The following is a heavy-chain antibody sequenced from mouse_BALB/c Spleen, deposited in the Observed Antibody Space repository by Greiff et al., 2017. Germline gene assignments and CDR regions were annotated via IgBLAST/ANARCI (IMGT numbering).Heavy chain of an antibody. CDR2: ISSGSSTI. Sequence: EVQLVESGGGLVQPGGSRKLSCAASGFTFSSFGMHWVRQAPEKGLEWVAYISSGSSTIYYADTVKGRFTISRDNPKNTLFLQMTSLRSEDTAMYYCARSGYYYGSSYDWYFDVWGAGTTVTVSS. D-gene: IGHD1-1*01. V-gene: IGHV5-17*02. CDR1: GFTFSSFG. J-gene: IGHJ1*01. CDR3: ARSGYYYGSSYDWYFDV.